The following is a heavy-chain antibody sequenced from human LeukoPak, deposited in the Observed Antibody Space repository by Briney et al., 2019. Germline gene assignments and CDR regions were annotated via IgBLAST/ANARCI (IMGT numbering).Heavy chain of an antibody. Sequence: GASVKVSCKASGYTFTSYYTHWVRQAPGQGLEWMGIINPSGGSTSYAQKFQGRVTMTRDTSTSTVYMELSSLRSEDTAVYYCASDPPYSGYEGSFDYWGQGTLVTVSS. J-gene: IGHJ4*02. CDR3: ASDPPYSGYEGSFDY. CDR2: INPSGGST. CDR1: GYTFTSYY. V-gene: IGHV1-46*01. D-gene: IGHD5-12*01.